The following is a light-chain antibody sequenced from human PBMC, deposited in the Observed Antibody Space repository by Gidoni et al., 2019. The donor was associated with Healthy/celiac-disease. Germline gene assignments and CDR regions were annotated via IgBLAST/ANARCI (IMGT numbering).Light chain of an antibody. CDR2: DAS. V-gene: IGKV1-5*01. CDR1: QRISSW. Sequence: DIQMTQSPSTLSASVGDRVTITCRASQRISSWLAWYQQKPGKAPKLLIYDASSLESGVPSRFSGSGSGTEFTLTIRSLQPDDFATYYCQKYNSSWTFGQGTKVEIK. CDR3: QKYNSSWT. J-gene: IGKJ1*01.